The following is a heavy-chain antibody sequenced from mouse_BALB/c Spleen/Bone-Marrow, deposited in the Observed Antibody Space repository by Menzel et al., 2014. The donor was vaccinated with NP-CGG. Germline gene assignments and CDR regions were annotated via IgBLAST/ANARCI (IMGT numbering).Heavy chain of an antibody. D-gene: IGHD1-1*02. J-gene: IGHJ2*01. CDR1: GYSITSGYS. CDR3: ARFYGSYSY. Sequence: VQLQQSGPDLVKPSQSLSLTCTVTGYSITSGYSWHWIRQFPGNKLEWLGYIHYNGNTDYSPSLRSRISITRDTSKNQFFLQLNSVTTEDTATYYCARFYGSYSYWGQGTTLTVSS. CDR2: IHYNGNT. V-gene: IGHV3-1*02.